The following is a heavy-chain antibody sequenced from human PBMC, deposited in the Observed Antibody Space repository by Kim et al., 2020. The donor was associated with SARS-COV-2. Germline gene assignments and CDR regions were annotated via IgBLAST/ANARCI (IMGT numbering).Heavy chain of an antibody. J-gene: IGHJ4*02. Sequence: GGSLRLSCAASGVSFNNYWMGWVRQAPGKGLEWVAHIKEDGSEKYHVDSVEGRFTISRDNAKNSLYLQMNSLRAEDTAMYYCARDRGYCSGGSCYSIFDYWGQGTQVTASS. CDR3: ARDRGYCSGGSCYSIFDY. CDR1: GVSFNNYW. CDR2: IKEDGSEK. D-gene: IGHD2-15*01. V-gene: IGHV3-7*03.